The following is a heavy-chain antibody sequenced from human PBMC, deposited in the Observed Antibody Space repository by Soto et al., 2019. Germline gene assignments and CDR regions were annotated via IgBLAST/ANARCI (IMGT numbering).Heavy chain of an antibody. CDR3: ANIHRVGGYYYDSSGYYSWFDP. V-gene: IGHV1-24*01. Sequence: ASVKVSCKVSGYTLTELSMHWVRQAPGKGLEWMGGFDPEDGETIYAQKFQGRVTMTEDTSTDTAYMELSSLRSEDTAVYYCANIHRVGGYYYDSSGYYSWFDPWGQGTLVTVSS. CDR1: GYTLTELS. J-gene: IGHJ5*02. D-gene: IGHD3-22*01. CDR2: FDPEDGET.